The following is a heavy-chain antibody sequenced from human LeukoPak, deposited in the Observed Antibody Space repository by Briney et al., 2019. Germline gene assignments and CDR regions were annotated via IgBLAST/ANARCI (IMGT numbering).Heavy chain of an antibody. Sequence: ASVKVSCKASGYTFTGYYMHWVRQAPGQGLEWMGWINPNSGGTNYAQKFQGRVTMTRDTSISTAYMELSRLSSDDTAVYYCARGPYSGSYQDYWGQGTLVTVSS. D-gene: IGHD1-26*01. CDR2: INPNSGGT. J-gene: IGHJ4*02. CDR1: GYTFTGYY. CDR3: ARGPYSGSYQDY. V-gene: IGHV1-2*02.